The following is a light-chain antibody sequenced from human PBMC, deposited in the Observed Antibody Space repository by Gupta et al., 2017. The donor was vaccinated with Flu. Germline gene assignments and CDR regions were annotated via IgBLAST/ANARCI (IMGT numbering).Light chain of an antibody. CDR2: AAS. V-gene: IGKV1-16*02. CDR1: QGISNH. CDR3: QQYNSYPRT. Sequence: IQMTQSPSSLSASVGDTVTITCRASQGISNHLAWLRQKPGKAPESLIYAASNLQSGVPSKFSGSGSGTDFTLIISSLQPEDFATYYCQQYNSYPRTFGQGTKLEIK. J-gene: IGKJ2*01.